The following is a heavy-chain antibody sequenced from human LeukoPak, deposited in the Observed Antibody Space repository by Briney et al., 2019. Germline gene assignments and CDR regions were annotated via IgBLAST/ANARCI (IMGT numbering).Heavy chain of an antibody. V-gene: IGHV4-38-2*02. CDR1: GYSISSTYC. CDR2: VCHSGST. J-gene: IGHJ4*02. Sequence: SETLSLTCTVSGYSISSTYCWGWIRQPPGKGLEWIGRVCHSGSTYYNPSLKSRVSISVDTSQNQFSLKLSSLTAADTAVYYCARRVVGAKRHFDYWGQGTLVTVSS. D-gene: IGHD1-26*01. CDR3: ARRVVGAKRHFDY.